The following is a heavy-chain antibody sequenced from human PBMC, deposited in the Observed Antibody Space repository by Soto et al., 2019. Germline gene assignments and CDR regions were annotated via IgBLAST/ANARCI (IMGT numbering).Heavy chain of an antibody. Sequence: VCGGNLSGYYVSGILQTPEKGLEWIGDINHSGCTHYNPSLKSRLTISVDKSKNQFTLQLTSVTVADTAVYYCATSYGNAWYTFWGQGTQVTVSS. CDR3: ATSYGNAWYTF. CDR2: INHSGCT. CDR1: GGNLSGYY. V-gene: IGHV4-34*10. J-gene: IGHJ4*02. D-gene: IGHD6-13*01.